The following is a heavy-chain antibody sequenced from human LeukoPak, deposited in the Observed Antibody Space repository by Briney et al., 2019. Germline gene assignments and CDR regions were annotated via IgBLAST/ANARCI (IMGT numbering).Heavy chain of an antibody. J-gene: IGHJ4*02. D-gene: IGHD2-15*01. CDR2: IYYSGTT. CDR1: GGSISSSSYY. CDR3: ATTYCSGDTCYLDS. Sequence: SETLSLTCTVSGGSISSSSYYWGWIRQPPEKGLEWIGTIYYSGTTYFSPSLKSRVTISVDTSENQFSLRLSSVTAADTAIYYCATTYCSGDTCYLDSWGQGTLVTVSS. V-gene: IGHV4-39*01.